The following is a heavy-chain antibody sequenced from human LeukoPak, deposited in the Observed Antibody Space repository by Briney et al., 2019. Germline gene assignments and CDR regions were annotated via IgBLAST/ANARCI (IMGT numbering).Heavy chain of an antibody. V-gene: IGHV3-7*05. CDR2: INQDGSEK. J-gene: IGHJ4*02. CDR1: GFLFSNSW. CDR3: ARDSGYNAFDY. Sequence: GGSLRLSCADSGFLFSNSWMAWVRQAPGRGLEWLANINQDGSEKTRVDSLKGRFTISRDNAKNSLYLQMNSLRAEDTAMYYCARDSGYNAFDYWGQGTLVTVSS. D-gene: IGHD5-12*01.